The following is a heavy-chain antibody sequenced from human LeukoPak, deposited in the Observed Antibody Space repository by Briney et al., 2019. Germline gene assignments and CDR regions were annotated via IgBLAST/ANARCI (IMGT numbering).Heavy chain of an antibody. D-gene: IGHD3-16*01. V-gene: IGHV1-46*01. CDR2: INPSGGST. CDR1: GYTFTSYY. CDR3: VRGGENAAGEDY. J-gene: IGHJ4*02. Sequence: ASVKVSCKASGYTFTSYYMHWVRQAPGQGLEWMGIINPSGGSTSYAQKFQGRVTMTGDTSTSTVYMELSSLRSEDTAVYYCVRGGENAAGEDYWGQGTLVTVSS.